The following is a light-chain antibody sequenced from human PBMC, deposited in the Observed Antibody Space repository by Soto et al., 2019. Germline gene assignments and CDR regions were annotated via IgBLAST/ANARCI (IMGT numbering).Light chain of an antibody. V-gene: IGKV3-15*01. CDR1: QSVSSTY. Sequence: EIVLTQSPGTLSSSPGERATLFCRASQSVSSTYLAWYQQKPGQAPRLLIYGASSRATGIPARFSGSGSGTVFTFTISSLQSDEFAVYYCQQYTNWPPWTFGQGTKVEIK. CDR3: QQYTNWPPWT. J-gene: IGKJ1*01. CDR2: GAS.